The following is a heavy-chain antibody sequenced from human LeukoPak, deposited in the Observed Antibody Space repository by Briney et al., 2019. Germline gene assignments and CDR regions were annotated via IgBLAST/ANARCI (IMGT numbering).Heavy chain of an antibody. V-gene: IGHV1-2*02. CDR1: GYTFTAYY. Sequence: GPSVKVSCKASGYTFTAYYIHWVRQAPGQGLEWMGWISPNSGGTDYAQKIQGRVTMTRDTSISTAYVELSSLTSDDTAVYYCAIQPWGSGNNWYFDLWGRGTLVTVSS. D-gene: IGHD7-27*01. CDR2: ISPNSGGT. CDR3: AIQPWGSGNNWYFDL. J-gene: IGHJ2*01.